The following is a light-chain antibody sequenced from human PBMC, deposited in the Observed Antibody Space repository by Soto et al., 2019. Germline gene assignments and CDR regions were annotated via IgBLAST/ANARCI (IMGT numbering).Light chain of an antibody. CDR1: QSVSSN. Sequence: EIVLTQSPGTLSLSPGERATLSCRAIQSVSSNYVAWYQQKPGQAPRLLIYDASNRATGIPARFSGSGSGTDFTLTISSLEPEDFAVYYCQQRSNWPSITFGQGTRLEIK. CDR2: DAS. CDR3: QQRSNWPSIT. J-gene: IGKJ5*01. V-gene: IGKV3-11*01.